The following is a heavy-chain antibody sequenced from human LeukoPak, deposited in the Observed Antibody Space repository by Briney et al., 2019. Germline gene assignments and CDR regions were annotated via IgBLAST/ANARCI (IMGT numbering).Heavy chain of an antibody. CDR3: ARGDHYYGSGKVCWFDP. CDR2: INPNSGGT. D-gene: IGHD3-10*01. V-gene: IGHV1-2*02. CDR1: GYTFTSNS. J-gene: IGHJ5*02. Sequence: ASVKVSCKASGYTFTSNSINWLRQAPGQGLEWMGWINPNSGGTNYAQKFQGRVTMTRDTSISTAYMELSRLRSDDTAVYYCARGDHYYGSGKVCWFDPWGQGTLVTVSS.